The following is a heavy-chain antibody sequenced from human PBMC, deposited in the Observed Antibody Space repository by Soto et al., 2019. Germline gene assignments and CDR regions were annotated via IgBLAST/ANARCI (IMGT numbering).Heavy chain of an antibody. D-gene: IGHD2-8*01. CDR1: GFTFSDHN. J-gene: IGHJ4*02. CDR2: IRNKANSYIT. Sequence: PGGSLRLSCAASGFTFSDHNMNWVRQAPGKGLEWVGRIRNKANSYITAYAASVKGRFTISRDDPKSTLSLQMTSVNNDDTAVYFCARLMGTSFDLWGQGTLVTVSS. V-gene: IGHV3-72*01. CDR3: ARLMGTSFDL.